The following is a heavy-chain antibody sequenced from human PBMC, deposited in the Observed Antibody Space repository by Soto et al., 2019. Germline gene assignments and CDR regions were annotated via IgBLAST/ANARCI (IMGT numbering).Heavy chain of an antibody. CDR2: IYYSGST. J-gene: IGHJ4*02. Sequence: SETLSLTCTVSGGSISSGGYYWSWIRQPPGKGLEWIGYIYYSGSTYYNPSLKSRVTISVDTSKNQFSLKLSSVTAADTAVYYCTIFHFAARGPWGQGTLVTVS. D-gene: IGHD6-6*01. CDR1: GGSISSGGYY. CDR3: TIFHFAARGP. V-gene: IGHV4-30-4*08.